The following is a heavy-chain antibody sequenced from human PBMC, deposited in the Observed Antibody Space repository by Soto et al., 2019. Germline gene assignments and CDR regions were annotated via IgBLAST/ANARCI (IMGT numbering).Heavy chain of an antibody. D-gene: IGHD6-19*01. J-gene: IGHJ4*02. Sequence: QLQLQESGPGLGKPSETLSLTCPVSGASISSSSYSWGWFGQPPGKGLEWIGSIYYSGGTYYNPSLKSRVTISVDTSKNQFSLKLSSVTAADTAVYYCARLFSSGWYTGWGQGTLVTVSS. CDR1: GASISSSSYS. V-gene: IGHV4-39*01. CDR3: ARLFSSGWYTG. CDR2: IYYSGGT.